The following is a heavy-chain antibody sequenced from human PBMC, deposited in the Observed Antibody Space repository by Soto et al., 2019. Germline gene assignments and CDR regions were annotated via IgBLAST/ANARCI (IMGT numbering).Heavy chain of an antibody. V-gene: IGHV4-31*03. CDR2: IYYSGST. J-gene: IGHJ6*02. CDR1: GGSISSGGYY. Sequence: QVQLQESGPGLVKPSQTLSLTCTVSGGSISSGGYYWSWIRQHPGKGLEWIGYIYYSGSTYYNPSLKSRVTISLDTSKNQFSLKPSSVTAADTAVYYCARDLRFRGFYGMDVWGQGTTVTVSS. CDR3: ARDLRFRGFYGMDV. D-gene: IGHD3-10*01.